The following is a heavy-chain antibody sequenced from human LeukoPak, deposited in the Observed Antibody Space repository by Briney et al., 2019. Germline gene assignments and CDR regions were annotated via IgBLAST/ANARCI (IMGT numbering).Heavy chain of an antibody. D-gene: IGHD5-18*01. CDR3: ARQQTESGYSYGNDYYYYYYMDV. Sequence: GESLKISCKGSGYSFTSYWIGWVRQMPGKGLELMGSIYPGDYDTRYSPSFQGQVTISADKSISTAYLQWSSLKASDTAMYYCARQQTESGYSYGNDYYYYYYMDVWGKGTTVTVSS. V-gene: IGHV5-51*01. CDR1: GYSFTSYW. J-gene: IGHJ6*03. CDR2: IYPGDYDT.